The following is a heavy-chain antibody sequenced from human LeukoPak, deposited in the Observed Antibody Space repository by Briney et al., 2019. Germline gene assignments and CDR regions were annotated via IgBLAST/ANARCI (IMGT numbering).Heavy chain of an antibody. V-gene: IGHV3-66*01. CDR2: LYHGGST. J-gene: IGHJ4*02. Sequence: GGSLRLSCVGSGVIVRSNYMTWVRQAPGKGLEWVSILYHGGSTYYADSVKGRFSISRDNSKNTLYLQMNSLRAEDTAVYYCAREDGYNRYFDYWGQGTLVTVSS. CDR1: GVIVRSNY. D-gene: IGHD5-24*01. CDR3: AREDGYNRYFDY.